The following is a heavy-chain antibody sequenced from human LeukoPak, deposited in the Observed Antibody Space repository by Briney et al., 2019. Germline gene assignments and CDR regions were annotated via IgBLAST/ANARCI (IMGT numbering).Heavy chain of an antibody. CDR1: GGSFSGYY. J-gene: IGHJ4*02. V-gene: IGHV4-34*01. CDR3: AGGPVGGPYDY. Sequence: SETLSLTCAVYGGSFSGYYWSWIRQPPGKGLEWIGEINHSGSTNYNPSLKSRVTISVDTSKNQFSLKLSSVTAADTAVYYCAGGPVGGPYDYWGRGTLATVSS. D-gene: IGHD3-10*01. CDR2: INHSGST.